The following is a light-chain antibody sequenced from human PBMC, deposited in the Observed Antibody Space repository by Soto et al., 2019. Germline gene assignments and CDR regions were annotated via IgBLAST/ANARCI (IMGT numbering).Light chain of an antibody. CDR2: DVS. V-gene: IGLV2-14*03. CDR3: SSYTSSSTHV. J-gene: IGLJ1*01. CDR1: SSDVGAYNF. Sequence: QSALTQPASVSGSPGQSITISCTGTSSDVGAYNFVSWYQQHPGKVPKLMIFDVSSRPSGVADRFSGSKSGNTASLTISGLEDEEEGDYYCSSYTSSSTHVFGSGTKVTVL.